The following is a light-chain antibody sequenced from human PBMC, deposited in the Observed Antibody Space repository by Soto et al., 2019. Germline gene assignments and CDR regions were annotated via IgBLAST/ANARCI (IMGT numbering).Light chain of an antibody. CDR1: QSVSSY. CDR3: QQRSNWPLT. J-gene: IGKJ4*01. CDR2: DAS. Sequence: EIVLTQSPGTLSLSPGERATLSCRASQSVSSYLAWYHQKPGQPPRRLIYDASSRPTGIPARFSGSGSGTDFTLTISSLEPEDFAVYYCQQRSNWPLTFGRGTKVEIK. V-gene: IGKV3-11*01.